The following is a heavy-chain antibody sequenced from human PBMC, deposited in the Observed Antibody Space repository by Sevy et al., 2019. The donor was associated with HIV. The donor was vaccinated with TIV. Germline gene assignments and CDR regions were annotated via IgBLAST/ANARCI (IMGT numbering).Heavy chain of an antibody. J-gene: IGHJ4*02. V-gene: IGHV3-7*01. Sequence: GGSLRFSCAASGLTFSNSIIHWVRRAPGKGLEWVANIRQDGNEIYYADSVKGRFTISRDNAMQSLYLEMNNLRVEDSGIYYCARRYFDVWGQGTLVTVSS. CDR3: ARRYFDV. CDR2: IRQDGNEI. CDR1: GLTFSNSI.